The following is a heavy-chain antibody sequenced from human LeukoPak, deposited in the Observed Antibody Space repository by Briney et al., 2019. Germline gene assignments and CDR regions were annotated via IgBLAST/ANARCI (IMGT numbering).Heavy chain of an antibody. D-gene: IGHD3-10*01. V-gene: IGHV4-4*07. CDR3: AREDSGSYYNYYYFYMDV. J-gene: IGHJ6*03. Sequence: SETLSLTCSVSGGSFSSYFWSWVRQPAGKGLEWFGRIYPSGNTNYNPSLKSRVTLSVDTSKTQFSLRLSSVTAADTAVYYCAREDSGSYYNYYYFYMDVWGKGTTVTISS. CDR2: IYPSGNT. CDR1: GGSFSSYF.